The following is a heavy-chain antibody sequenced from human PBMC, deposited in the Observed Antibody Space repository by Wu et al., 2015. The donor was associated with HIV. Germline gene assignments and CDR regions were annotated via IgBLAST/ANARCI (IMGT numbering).Heavy chain of an antibody. Sequence: QVQLVQSGAEVKKPGSSVRVSCKASGGTFSSFAFTWVRQAPGQGLEWMGGITPIFGEADYAQKFQGTVTLTTDASTSTAYMELSSLRSEDAAVYYCATDGDYISGSVYWGQGTLVTVSS. CDR2: ITPIFGEA. CDR3: ATDGDYISGSVY. D-gene: IGHD6-19*01. V-gene: IGHV1-69*05. CDR1: GGTFSSFA. J-gene: IGHJ4*02.